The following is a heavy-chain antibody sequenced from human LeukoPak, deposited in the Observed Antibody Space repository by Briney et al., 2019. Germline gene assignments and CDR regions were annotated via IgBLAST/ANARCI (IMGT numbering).Heavy chain of an antibody. CDR2: ISGSGDKI. J-gene: IGHJ6*02. CDR3: ARGFDCSTTSCSCMDV. D-gene: IGHD2-2*01. V-gene: IGHV3-11*01. CDR1: GFPFSDYY. Sequence: GGSLRLSCMASGFPFSDYYMSWIRQAPGKGLDWVAYISGSGDKIYHADSVKGRFTISRDNAKNSMYLQMNGLRADDTAVYYCARGFDCSTTSCSCMDVWGQGTTVTVSS.